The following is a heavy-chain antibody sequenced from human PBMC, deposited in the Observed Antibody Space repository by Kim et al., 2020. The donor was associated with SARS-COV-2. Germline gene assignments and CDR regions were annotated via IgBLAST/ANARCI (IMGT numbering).Heavy chain of an antibody. D-gene: IGHD3-22*01. CDR1: GGSISSGSYY. CDR3: ATTYDSSGYLDAFDI. V-gene: IGHV4-61*02. J-gene: IGHJ3*02. CDR2: IYTSGST. Sequence: SETLSLTCTVSGGSISSGSYYWSWIRQPAGKGLEWIGRIYTSGSTNYNPSLKSRVTISVDTSKNQFSLKLSSVTAADTAVYYCATTYDSSGYLDAFDIWGQGTMVTVSS.